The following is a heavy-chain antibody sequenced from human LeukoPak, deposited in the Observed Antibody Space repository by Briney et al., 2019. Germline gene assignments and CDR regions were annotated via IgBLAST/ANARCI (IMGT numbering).Heavy chain of an antibody. Sequence: GGSLRLACAASGYTVSSNFMTWGRQAPGKGLEWVSILYSGGSTYYTDSVKGRFTISRDNSKNTVCLEMSSLRAEDTAVYYCARGSPGTTRYFDYWGQGTLVTVSS. CDR2: LYSGGST. CDR3: ARGSPGTTRYFDY. D-gene: IGHD1-14*01. CDR1: GYTVSSNF. J-gene: IGHJ4*02. V-gene: IGHV3-66*01.